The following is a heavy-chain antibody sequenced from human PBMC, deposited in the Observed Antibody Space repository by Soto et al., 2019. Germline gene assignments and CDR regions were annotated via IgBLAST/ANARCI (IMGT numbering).Heavy chain of an antibody. V-gene: IGHV1-69*13. J-gene: IGHJ6*02. Sequence: SVKVSCKASGGTFSSYSISWVRQAPGQGLEWMGGIIPIFAMANYAQKFQGRVTITADESTSTAYMELSSLRSEDTAVYYCAIYYYDSSGNHDYYGVDVWGQGTTVTVSS. D-gene: IGHD3-22*01. CDR3: AIYYYDSSGNHDYYGVDV. CDR2: IIPIFAMA. CDR1: GGTFSSYS.